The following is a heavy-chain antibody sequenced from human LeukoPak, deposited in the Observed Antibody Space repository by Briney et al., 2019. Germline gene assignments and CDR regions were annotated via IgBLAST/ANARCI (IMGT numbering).Heavy chain of an antibody. Sequence: GASVKVSCKASGYTFTGNYMHWVRQAPGQGLEWMGRINPNSGGTNYAQKFQGRVTMTRDTSISTAYMELSRLRSDDTAVYYCARDRDPSGWLQLHYFDYWGQGTLVTVSS. V-gene: IGHV1-2*06. CDR2: INPNSGGT. D-gene: IGHD5-24*01. CDR3: ARDRDPSGWLQLHYFDY. CDR1: GYTFTGNY. J-gene: IGHJ4*02.